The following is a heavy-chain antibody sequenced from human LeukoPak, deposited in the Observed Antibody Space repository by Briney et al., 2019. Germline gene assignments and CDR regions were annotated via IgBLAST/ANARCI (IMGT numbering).Heavy chain of an antibody. J-gene: IGHJ4*02. Sequence: ASVTVSCKASGYTFTNFGISWVRQAPGQGLEWMGWISVYNGDTNFAQKLQGRVTMTTDTSTTTAYMELRNLRSDDTAVYYCARDHSSSSQLFDYWGQGTLVTVSS. CDR1: GYTFTNFG. CDR2: ISVYNGDT. D-gene: IGHD6-13*01. V-gene: IGHV1-18*01. CDR3: ARDHSSSSQLFDY.